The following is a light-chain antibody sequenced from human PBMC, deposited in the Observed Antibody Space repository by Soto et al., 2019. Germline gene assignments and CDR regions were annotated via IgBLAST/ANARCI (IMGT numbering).Light chain of an antibody. J-gene: IGLJ2*01. CDR2: NNN. CDR3: AAWDGSLNGRI. Sequence: QSALTQPPSASGTPGQRVTISCSGSTSNIGSQIVYLYQQVPGAAPKLLIYNNNQRPSGVPDRFSGSKSGTSASLAISGLHAEDEADYYCAAWDGSLNGRIFGGGTKLTVL. CDR1: TSNIGSQI. V-gene: IGLV1-44*01.